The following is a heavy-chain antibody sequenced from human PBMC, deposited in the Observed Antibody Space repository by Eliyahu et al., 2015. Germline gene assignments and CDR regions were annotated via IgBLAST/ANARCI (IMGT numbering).Heavy chain of an antibody. Sequence: QVQLQQWGAGLLKPSETLSLTCAVYGGSFSGYYWSWIRQPPGKGLEWIGEINHSGSTNYNPSLKSRVTISVDTSKNQFSLKLSSVTAADTAVYYCARGGGQAVDYWGQGTLVTVSS. J-gene: IGHJ4*02. CDR1: GGSFSGYY. CDR3: ARGGGQAVDY. V-gene: IGHV4-34*01. CDR2: INHSGST. D-gene: IGHD3-10*01.